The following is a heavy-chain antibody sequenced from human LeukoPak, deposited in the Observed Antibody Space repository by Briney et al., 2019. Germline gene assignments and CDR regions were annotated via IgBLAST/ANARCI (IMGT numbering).Heavy chain of an antibody. D-gene: IGHD2-15*01. V-gene: IGHV3-48*04. Sequence: PGGSLRLSCAASGFTFSDYAMNWVRQAPGKGLEWVSYISTNSTTIYYADSVKGRFTISRDNARNSLYLQMNSLRAEDTAVYYCAKDQTGYCSGGSCHGVLEYWGQGTLVTVSS. CDR1: GFTFSDYA. CDR3: AKDQTGYCSGGSCHGVLEY. CDR2: ISTNSTTI. J-gene: IGHJ4*02.